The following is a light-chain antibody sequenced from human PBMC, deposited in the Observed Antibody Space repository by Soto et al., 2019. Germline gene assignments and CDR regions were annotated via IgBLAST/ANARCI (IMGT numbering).Light chain of an antibody. Sequence: QTVVIQEPSLTVSPGGTVTLTCTSSTGTVNSGHYPNWFQQRPGQAPKALIYSTSNKYSWTPDHFSGSLLGGKAALTLSGVQPEEEADYFCLLYFGSAALVFGGGTKLTVL. CDR2: STS. J-gene: IGLJ2*01. CDR3: LLYFGSAALV. V-gene: IGLV7-43*01. CDR1: TGTVNSGHY.